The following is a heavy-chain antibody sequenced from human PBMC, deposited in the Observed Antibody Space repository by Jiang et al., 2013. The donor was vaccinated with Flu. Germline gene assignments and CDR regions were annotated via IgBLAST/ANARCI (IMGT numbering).Heavy chain of an antibody. D-gene: IGHD6-19*01. V-gene: IGHV4-59*01. CDR1: GGSISSYY. CDR3: ARVWAGHDAFDI. Sequence: ETLSLTCTVSGGSISSYYWSWIRQPPGKGLEWIGYIYYSGSTNYNPSLKSRVTISVDTSKNQFSLKLSSVTAADTAVYYCARVWAGHDAFDIWGQGTMVTVSS. CDR2: IYYSGST. J-gene: IGHJ3*02.